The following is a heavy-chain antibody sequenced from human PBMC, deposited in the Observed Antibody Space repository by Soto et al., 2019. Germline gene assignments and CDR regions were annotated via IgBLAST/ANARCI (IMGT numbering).Heavy chain of an antibody. J-gene: IGHJ4*02. D-gene: IGHD6-13*01. CDR2: VSSSSSTI. V-gene: IGHV3-48*02. CDR3: ARALSNWVRLDY. Sequence: EVQLVESGGGLEQPGGSLRLSCAASGFTFSSYNMNWVRQAPGKGLEWVSYVSSSSSTIYYAVSVKGRFTISRDNAENSLYLQMNSLTDEDTAVYYCARALSNWVRLDYWGQGTLVTVSS. CDR1: GFTFSSYN.